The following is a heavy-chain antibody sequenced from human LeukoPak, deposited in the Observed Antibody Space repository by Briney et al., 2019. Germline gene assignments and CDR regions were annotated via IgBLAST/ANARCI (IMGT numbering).Heavy chain of an antibody. V-gene: IGHV4-4*07. CDR2: IYTSGST. D-gene: IGHD3-22*01. Sequence: SETLSLTCTVSGGSISSYYWSWIRQPAGKGLEWIGRIYTSGSTNYNPSLKSRVTISVDTSKNQFSLKLSSATAADTAVYYCARRAPYYYYDSSGYMPYYGMDVWGQGTTVTVSS. CDR1: GGSISSYY. J-gene: IGHJ6*02. CDR3: ARRAPYYYYDSSGYMPYYGMDV.